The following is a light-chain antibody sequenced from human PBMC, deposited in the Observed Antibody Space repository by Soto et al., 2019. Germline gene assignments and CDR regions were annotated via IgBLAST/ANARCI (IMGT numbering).Light chain of an antibody. J-gene: IGKJ1*01. CDR1: QSVSSSY. V-gene: IGKV3-20*01. CDR3: EQYGSSPWT. Sequence: EIVLTQSPGTLSLSPGERATLSCRASQSVSSSYVAWYQQKPGQAPRLLIYGASRGATGSPDRFSGSGSGTDFTLTISRLEPEDFAVDYCEQYGSSPWTFGQGTKVEVK. CDR2: GAS.